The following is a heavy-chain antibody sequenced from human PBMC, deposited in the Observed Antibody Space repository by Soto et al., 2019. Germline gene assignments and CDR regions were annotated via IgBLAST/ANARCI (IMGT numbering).Heavy chain of an antibody. CDR1: GFSLSTSGVG. D-gene: IGHD2-15*01. J-gene: IGHJ4*02. CDR3: AHSPLAPVRIDY. Sequence: QITLKESGPTLVKPTQTLTLTCTFSGFSLSTSGVGVGWIRQPPGKALEWLALIYWDDEKRYNPSLKSRLTITKEAPKNQVVLTMPNMDPVDTATYYSAHSPLAPVRIDYWGQGTLVTVSS. V-gene: IGHV2-5*02. CDR2: IYWDDEK.